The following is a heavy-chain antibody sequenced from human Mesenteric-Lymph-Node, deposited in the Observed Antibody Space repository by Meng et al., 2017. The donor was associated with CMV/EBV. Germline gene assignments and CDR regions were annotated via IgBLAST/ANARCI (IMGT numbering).Heavy chain of an antibody. D-gene: IGHD6-13*01. J-gene: IGHJ3*02. Sequence: SETLSLTCNVSGGSISGYYWIWIRQPPGKGLEWIGYIYYSGSTNYNPPLKSRVTISVDTSKNQFSLKLSSVTAADTAVYYCARVKSSRRLEAFDIWGQGTMVTVSS. CDR1: GGSISGYY. V-gene: IGHV4-59*12. CDR3: ARVKSSRRLEAFDI. CDR2: IYYSGST.